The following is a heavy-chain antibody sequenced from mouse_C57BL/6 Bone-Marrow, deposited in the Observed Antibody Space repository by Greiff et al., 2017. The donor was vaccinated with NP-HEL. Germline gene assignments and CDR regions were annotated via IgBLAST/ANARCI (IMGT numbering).Heavy chain of an antibody. J-gene: IGHJ4*01. CDR1: GFSLTSYA. CDR2: IWTGGGT. D-gene: IGHD1-1*01. Sequence: VKLVESGPGLVAPSQSLSITCTVSGFSLTSYAISWVRQPPGKGLEWLGVIWTGGGTNYNSALKSRLSISKDNSKSQVFLKMNSLQTDDTARYYCARNHYYGSSYRAMDYWGQGTSVTVSS. V-gene: IGHV2-9-1*01. CDR3: ARNHYYGSSYRAMDY.